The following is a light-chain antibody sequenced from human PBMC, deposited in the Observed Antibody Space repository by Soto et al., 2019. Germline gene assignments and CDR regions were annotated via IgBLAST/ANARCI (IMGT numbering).Light chain of an antibody. V-gene: IGKV1-5*03. CDR1: QNVNSW. CDR3: QQYDVYPRT. J-gene: IGKJ1*01. CDR2: KTS. Sequence: DIRMTQSPSTLSASVGDRVSITCRASQNVNSWVAWYQQKPGKAPKLLIYKTSNLESGVPSRFSGSGSGTEYTLSITSVQRDDFATYFCQQYDVYPRTFGQGTKV.